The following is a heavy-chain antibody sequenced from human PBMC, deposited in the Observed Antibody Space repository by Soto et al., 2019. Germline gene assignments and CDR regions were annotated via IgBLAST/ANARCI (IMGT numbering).Heavy chain of an antibody. V-gene: IGHV4-39*01. CDR1: GGSISSSSYY. Sequence: PSETLSLTCTVSGGSISSSSYYWGWIRQPPGKGLEWIGSIYYSGSTYYNPSLKSRVTISVDTSKNQFSLKLSSVTAADTAVYYCARLDYGSGSYYNADYYYGMDVWGQGTTVTV. J-gene: IGHJ6*02. CDR2: IYYSGST. CDR3: ARLDYGSGSYYNADYYYGMDV. D-gene: IGHD3-10*01.